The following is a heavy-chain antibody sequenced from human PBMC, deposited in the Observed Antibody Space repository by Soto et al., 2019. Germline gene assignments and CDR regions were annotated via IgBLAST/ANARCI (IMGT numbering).Heavy chain of an antibody. D-gene: IGHD6-6*01. CDR3: AKGAYNSSPYYYYGMDV. CDR1: GFTFSNFA. V-gene: IGHV3-23*01. CDR2: ISVSAINT. Sequence: PGGSLRLSCAASGFTFSNFAMNWVRQAPGKGLEWVSVISVSAINTYYADSVKGRFTISRDNSKNTIYLQMNSLRAEDTAVYYCAKGAYNSSPYYYYGMDVWGHGTTVTVSS. J-gene: IGHJ6*02.